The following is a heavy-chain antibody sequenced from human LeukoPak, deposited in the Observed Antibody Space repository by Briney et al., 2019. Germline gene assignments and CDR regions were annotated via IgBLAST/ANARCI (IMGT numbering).Heavy chain of an antibody. V-gene: IGHV1-2*02. CDR1: GYTFTGYY. Sequence: ASVKVSCKASGYTFTGYYMHWVRQAPGPGLEWRGWINPNSGGTNYAQKFQGRVTMTRDTSISTAYMELSRLRSDDTAVYYCARDLGGRQWLAVCFDYWGQGTLVTVSS. CDR2: INPNSGGT. CDR3: ARDLGGRQWLAVCFDY. D-gene: IGHD6-19*01. J-gene: IGHJ4*02.